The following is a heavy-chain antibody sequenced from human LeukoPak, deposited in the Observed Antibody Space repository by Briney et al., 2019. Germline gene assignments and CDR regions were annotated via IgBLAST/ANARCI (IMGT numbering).Heavy chain of an antibody. V-gene: IGHV3-7*01. CDR1: GFTFSSYE. Sequence: GGSLRLSCAASGFTFSSYEMNWVRQAPGKGLEWVANIKQDGSEKYYVDSVKGRFTISRDNAKNSLYLQMNSLRAEDTAAYYCARDPPEQQLVPDYWGQGTLVTVSS. D-gene: IGHD6-6*01. CDR2: IKQDGSEK. J-gene: IGHJ4*02. CDR3: ARDPPEQQLVPDY.